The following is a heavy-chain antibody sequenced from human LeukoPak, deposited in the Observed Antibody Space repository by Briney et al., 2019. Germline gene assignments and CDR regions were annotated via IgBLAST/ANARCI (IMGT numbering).Heavy chain of an antibody. V-gene: IGHV3-30-3*01. J-gene: IGHJ4*02. D-gene: IGHD3-22*01. CDR3: ARDYAKYYHDSSGYYFAGY. CDR2: ISYDGSNK. CDR1: GFTFSSYA. Sequence: GGSLRLSCAVSGFTFSSYAMHWVRQAPGKGLEWVSVISYDGSNKYYADSVKGRFTISRDNSKNTLYLQMNSLRAEDTAVYYCARDYAKYYHDSSGYYFAGYWGQGTLVTVSS.